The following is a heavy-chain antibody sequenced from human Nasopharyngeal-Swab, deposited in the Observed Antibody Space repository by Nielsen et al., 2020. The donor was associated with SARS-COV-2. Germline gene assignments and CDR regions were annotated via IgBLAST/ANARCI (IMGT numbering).Heavy chain of an antibody. J-gene: IGHJ4*02. CDR1: GFNFSSHD. V-gene: IGHV3-30*18. CDR3: AKGLEMATADY. D-gene: IGHD5-24*01. Sequence: GESLKISCAASGFNFSSHDIHWVRQAPGKGLEWVAVISYDGSNKYYADSAKGRFTISRDNSKNTLYLQMNSLRAEDTAVYYCAKGLEMATADYWGQGTLVTVSS. CDR2: ISYDGSNK.